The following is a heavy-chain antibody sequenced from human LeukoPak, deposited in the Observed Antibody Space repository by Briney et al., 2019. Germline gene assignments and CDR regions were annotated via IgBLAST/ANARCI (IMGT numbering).Heavy chain of an antibody. J-gene: IGHJ4*02. D-gene: IGHD6-13*01. Sequence: GGSLRLSCAASGFTFTTYGMHWVRQAPGKGLEWVAVIWHDESDKYYTDSVKGQFTISRDISKNTLYLQMNSLRAEDTAVYYCARDLYSSSLDYWGQGTLVTVSS. CDR1: GFTFTTYG. V-gene: IGHV3-33*01. CDR2: IWHDESDK. CDR3: ARDLYSSSLDY.